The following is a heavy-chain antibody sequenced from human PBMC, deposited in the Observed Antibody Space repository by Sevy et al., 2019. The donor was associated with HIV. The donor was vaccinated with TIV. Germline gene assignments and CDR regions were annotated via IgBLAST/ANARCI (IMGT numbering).Heavy chain of an antibody. D-gene: IGHD3-22*01. V-gene: IGHV4-34*01. CDR2: INHSGST. CDR1: GGSFSGYY. J-gene: IGHJ4*02. CDR3: ARASSGVDYYDSSCYYLDY. Sequence: SETLSLTCAVYGGSFSGYYWSWIRQPPGKGLEWIGEINHSGSTNYNPSLKSRVTISVDTSKNQFSLKLSSVTAADTAVYYCARASSGVDYYDSSCYYLDYWGQGTLVTVSS.